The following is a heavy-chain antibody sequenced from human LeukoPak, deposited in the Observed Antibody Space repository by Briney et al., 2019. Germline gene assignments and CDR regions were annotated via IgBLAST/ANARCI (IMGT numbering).Heavy chain of an antibody. CDR2: INRDGREK. CDR3: TRDRGFGTSVFYFDS. Sequence: GGSLRLSCAGSGFTFSSVWMTWVRQAPGKGLEGVANINRDGREKYYVDSVKGRFTISRDNATNSLYLQMNSLRDEDTAVYYCTRDRGFGTSVFYFDSWGQGTLVTVSS. CDR1: GFTFSSVW. V-gene: IGHV3-7*01. J-gene: IGHJ4*02. D-gene: IGHD3-10*01.